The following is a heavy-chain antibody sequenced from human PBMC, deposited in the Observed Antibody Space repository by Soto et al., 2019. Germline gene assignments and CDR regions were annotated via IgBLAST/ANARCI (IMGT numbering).Heavy chain of an antibody. J-gene: IGHJ6*02. V-gene: IGHV4-31*02. CDR1: GGSISSGGYY. CDR2: IYYSGKT. Sequence: QVQLQESGPGLVKPSQTLSLKCTVSGGSISSGGYYWTWIRQRPGKGLEWIGSIYYSGKTYYSPSLKSRVTISVDTSKNPFSLRLTSGTAAHTAVYYCARDPSYGDYSYYGMDFWGQGTTVTVSS. D-gene: IGHD4-17*01. CDR3: ARDPSYGDYSYYGMDF.